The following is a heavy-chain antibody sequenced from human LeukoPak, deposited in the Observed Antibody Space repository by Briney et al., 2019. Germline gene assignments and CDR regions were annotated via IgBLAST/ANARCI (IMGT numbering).Heavy chain of an antibody. CDR1: GFTVSSNY. D-gene: IGHD6-19*01. Sequence: GGSLRLSCAASGFTVSSNYMSWVRQAPGKGLEWVSIIYSGGSTYYADSVKGQFTISRDSSKNTLYLQMNSLRAEDTAVFYCARVAAVAGSLYYFDYWDQGTLVTVSS. V-gene: IGHV3-53*01. J-gene: IGHJ4*02. CDR3: ARVAAVAGSLYYFDY. CDR2: IYSGGST.